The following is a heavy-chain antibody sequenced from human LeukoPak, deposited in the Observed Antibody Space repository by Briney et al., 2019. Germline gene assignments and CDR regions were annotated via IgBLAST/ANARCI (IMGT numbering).Heavy chain of an antibody. D-gene: IGHD6-13*01. CDR1: GFTFSSYW. V-gene: IGHV3-7*01. CDR2: IKEDGSEK. CDR3: VISKGPGLAAY. J-gene: IGHJ4*02. Sequence: GGSLRLSCAASGFTFSSYWMSWVRQTPGKGLEWVANIKEDGSEKNYVDSVKGRFTISRDNAKNSLFLQMNSLRVEDTAVYYCVISKGPGLAAYWGQGTLVTDSS.